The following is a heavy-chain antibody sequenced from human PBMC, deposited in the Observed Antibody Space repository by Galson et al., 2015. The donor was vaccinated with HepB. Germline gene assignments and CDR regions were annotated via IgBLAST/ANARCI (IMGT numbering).Heavy chain of an antibody. J-gene: IGHJ4*02. CDR1: GGTFSSYA. D-gene: IGHD2-21*01. CDR3: AGDCGGGCYSPDY. CDR2: IIPILGIA. Sequence: SVKVSCKASGGTFSSYAISWVRQAPGQGLEWMGRIIPILGIANYAQKFQGRVTITADKSTSTAYMELSSLRSEDTAVYYCAGDCGGGCYSPDYWGQGTLVTVSS. V-gene: IGHV1-69*04.